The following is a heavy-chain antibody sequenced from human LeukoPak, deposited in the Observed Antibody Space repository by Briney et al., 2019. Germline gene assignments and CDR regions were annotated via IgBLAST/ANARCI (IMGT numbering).Heavy chain of an antibody. CDR3: ARGPRIVVVPPSILFDY. CDR1: GGSFSDYY. CDR2: IDHSGST. Sequence: SETLSLTCAVYGGSFSDYYWNWIRQPPGRRLEWIGEIDHSGSTNYNPSLKSRISISVDTSKKQFSLRLSSVTAADTAVYYCARGPRIVVVPPSILFDYWGQGTLVTVSS. V-gene: IGHV4-34*01. J-gene: IGHJ4*02. D-gene: IGHD2-2*01.